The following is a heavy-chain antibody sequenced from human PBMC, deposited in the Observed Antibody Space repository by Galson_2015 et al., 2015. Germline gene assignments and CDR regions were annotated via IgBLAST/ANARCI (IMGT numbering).Heavy chain of an antibody. CDR1: GGSFSTGGYS. Sequence: TLSLTCAVYGGSFSTGGYSWSWLRQTPGEGLEWIGYISHSGTTYYNPSLKSRVTISVDRTQNQFSLKLSSVTAADTALYYCARSRGGYCSGGSCLPGYWGQGTLVTVSS. CDR2: ISHSGTT. V-gene: IGHV4-30-2*01. J-gene: IGHJ4*02. D-gene: IGHD2-15*01. CDR3: ARSRGGYCSGGSCLPGY.